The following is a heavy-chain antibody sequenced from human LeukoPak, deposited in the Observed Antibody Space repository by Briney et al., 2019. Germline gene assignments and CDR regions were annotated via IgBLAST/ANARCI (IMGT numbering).Heavy chain of an antibody. Sequence: ASVKVSCXASXXXXXSYXXXXVRQAXXXXXXXXXXXNXXXXNTDYAQKFQGRVTMTTDTSMRTVYMQLSGLTSGDTAVYYCARGQSPGFYDSSRYSYLPGDYWGQGTLVAVSS. CDR1: XXXXXSYX. V-gene: IGHV1-8*01. D-gene: IGHD3-22*01. CDR3: ARGQSPGFYDSSRYSYLPGDY. J-gene: IGHJ4*02. CDR2: XNXXXXNT.